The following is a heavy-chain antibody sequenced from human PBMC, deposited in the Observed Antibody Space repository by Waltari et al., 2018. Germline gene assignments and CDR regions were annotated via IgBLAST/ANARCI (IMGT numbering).Heavy chain of an antibody. CDR2: SSYSGTI. J-gene: IGHJ5*02. CDR1: DGSISSSNLY. V-gene: IGHV4-39*01. CDR3: ARVRGSWLQGFDL. D-gene: IGHD6-19*01. Sequence: QLQLQESGPGLVQPSETLSLTCAVSDGSISSSNLYWGWIRQPPGKGLEWIGSSSYSGTIYYSPSFQSRVTISIDTSRNQFSLKLHSMTDADTAVYFCARVRGSWLQGFDLWGQGTLVSVSS.